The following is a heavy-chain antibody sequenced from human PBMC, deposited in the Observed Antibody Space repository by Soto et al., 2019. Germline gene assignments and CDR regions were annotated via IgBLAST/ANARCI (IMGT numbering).Heavy chain of an antibody. Sequence: GGSLRLSCAGSGFTFSNYSIAWVRQAPWKGLEWVSSIRADGCRTHYADSVKGRFTVSRDNSKNRLYLDMKSLRADDTALYYCLSDSNGYCYCMGRYWGQGTPV. CDR3: LSDSNGYCYCMGRY. V-gene: IGHV3-23*01. CDR2: IRADGCRT. J-gene: IGHJ4*02. CDR1: GFTFSNYS. D-gene: IGHD4-4*01.